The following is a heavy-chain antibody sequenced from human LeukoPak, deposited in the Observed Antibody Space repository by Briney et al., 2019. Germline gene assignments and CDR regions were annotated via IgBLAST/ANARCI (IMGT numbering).Heavy chain of an antibody. J-gene: IGHJ4*02. CDR2: ISGCGGST. D-gene: IGHD2-2*01. CDR3: AKSSSYGPDYFDY. V-gene: IGHV3-23*01. Sequence: GGSLRLSCSASGFTFSSYAMSWVRQAPGKGLEWVSAISGCGGSTYHADSVKGRFTISRDNSKNTLYLQMNNLRAEDTAVYYCAKSSSYGPDYFDYWGQGTLVTVSS. CDR1: GFTFSSYA.